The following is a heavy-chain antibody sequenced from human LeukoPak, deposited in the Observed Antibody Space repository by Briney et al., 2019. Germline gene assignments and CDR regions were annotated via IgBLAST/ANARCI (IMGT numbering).Heavy chain of an antibody. V-gene: IGHV3-49*04. Sequence: GGSLRLSCTASGFRFGDYGMNWVRQAPGKGLEWVGFIRSKAEGGTIDYAASVKGRFTISRDDSKSIAHLQMNSLKTEDTAVYYCTRGACSSTSCYVVDYWGQGTLVTVSS. D-gene: IGHD2-2*01. J-gene: IGHJ4*02. CDR1: GFRFGDYG. CDR3: TRGACSSTSCYVVDY. CDR2: IRSKAEGGTI.